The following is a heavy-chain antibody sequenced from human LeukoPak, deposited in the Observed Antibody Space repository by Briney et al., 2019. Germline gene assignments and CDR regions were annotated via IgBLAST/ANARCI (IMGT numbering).Heavy chain of an antibody. V-gene: IGHV3-23*01. D-gene: IGHD6-13*01. CDR1: GFIFRNYG. J-gene: IGHJ6*03. Sequence: GGTLRLSCAASGFIFRNYGMNWVSQAPGKGLEWLSGISPRGGGTYYADSVKGRFTISRDDSKNTLYLQMNSLRAEDTAVYSCAKGGGSSYYYYMDVWGKGTTVTISS. CDR3: AKGGGSSYYYYMDV. CDR2: ISPRGGGT.